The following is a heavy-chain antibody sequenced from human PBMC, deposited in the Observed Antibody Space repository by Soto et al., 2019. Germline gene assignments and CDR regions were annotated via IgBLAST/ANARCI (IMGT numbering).Heavy chain of an antibody. J-gene: IGHJ6*02. Sequence: QVQLVECGGGVVQPGRSLRLSCTASGFTFSTYAMHWLRQAPGKGLEWVAVISYDGSNKYYADSVKGRFTISRDNSKNPLYVKMNSLRADNTAVYYCARDHRMDVWGQGTTVTVSS. CDR2: ISYDGSNK. CDR3: ARDHRMDV. V-gene: IGHV3-30-3*01. CDR1: GFTFSTYA.